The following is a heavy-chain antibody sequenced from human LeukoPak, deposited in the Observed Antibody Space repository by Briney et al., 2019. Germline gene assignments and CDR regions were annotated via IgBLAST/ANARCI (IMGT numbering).Heavy chain of an antibody. D-gene: IGHD3-10*01. J-gene: IGHJ4*02. V-gene: IGHV4-39*01. Sequence: GSLRLSCAASGFTFSSYWMSWVRQAPGKGLEWIGSIYYSGTTYYNPSLKSRVTTSVDTSKNQFSLKLSSVTAADTALYYCAKHYMGSSYNHGLDCWGQGTLVTVSS. CDR3: AKHYMGSSYNHGLDC. CDR2: IYYSGTT. CDR1: GFTFSSYW.